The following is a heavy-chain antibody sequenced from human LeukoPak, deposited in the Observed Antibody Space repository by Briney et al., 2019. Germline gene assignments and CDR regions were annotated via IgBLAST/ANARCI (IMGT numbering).Heavy chain of an antibody. CDR2: IKQDGSEK. Sequence: GGSLRLSCAASGFTFSSYWMSWVRQAPGKGLEWVANIKQDGSEKYYVDSVKGRFTISRDNAKNSLYLQMNSLRAEDTAVYYCARTWDSSGYYDPDAFDVWGQGTMVTVSS. CDR1: GFTFSSYW. V-gene: IGHV3-7*01. CDR3: ARTWDSSGYYDPDAFDV. D-gene: IGHD3-22*01. J-gene: IGHJ3*01.